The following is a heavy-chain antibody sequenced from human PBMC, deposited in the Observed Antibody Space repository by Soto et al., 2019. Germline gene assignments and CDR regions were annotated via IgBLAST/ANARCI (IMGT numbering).Heavy chain of an antibody. D-gene: IGHD3-16*01. V-gene: IGHV4-39*01. CDR2: IYYTGST. CDR3: ARQAGAFGYYMDV. J-gene: IGHJ6*03. CDR1: SGSISSSYYY. Sequence: PSETLSLTCTVSSGSISSSYYYWGWIRHPPGKGLEWIGAIYYTGSTYYNPPLQSRVTISVDTSKNQFSLKMSSVTAADTAVYFCARQAGAFGYYMDVWGKGATVTVSS.